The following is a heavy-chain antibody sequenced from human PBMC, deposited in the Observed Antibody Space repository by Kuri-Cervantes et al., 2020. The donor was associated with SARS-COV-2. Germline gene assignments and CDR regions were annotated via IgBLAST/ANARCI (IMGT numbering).Heavy chain of an antibody. CDR1: GYTFTGYY. J-gene: IGHJ6*02. Sequence: GGSLRLSCKASGYTFTGYYMHWVRQAPGQGLEWMGWINPNSGGTNYAQKFQGRVTMTRDTSISTAYMELSSLRSEDTAVYYCARKSRCSGGCNYGMDVWGQGTTVTVSS. D-gene: IGHD2-15*01. CDR3: ARKSRCSGGCNYGMDV. CDR2: INPNSGGT. V-gene: IGHV1-2*02.